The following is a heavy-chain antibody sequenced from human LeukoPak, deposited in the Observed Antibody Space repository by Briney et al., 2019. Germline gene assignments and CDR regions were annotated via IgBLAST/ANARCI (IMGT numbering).Heavy chain of an antibody. CDR1: GGSISSGDYY. V-gene: IGHV4-30-4*01. J-gene: IGHJ5*02. D-gene: IGHD2-2*02. CDR3: ARETYCSSTSCYTPESHNWFDP. CDR2: IYDSGST. Sequence: SQTLSLTCTVSGGSISSGDYYWSWIRQPPGKGLEWIGYIYDSGSTYYNPSLKSRVTISVDTSKNQFSLKLSSVTAADTAVYYCARETYCSSTSCYTPESHNWFDPWGQGTLVTVSS.